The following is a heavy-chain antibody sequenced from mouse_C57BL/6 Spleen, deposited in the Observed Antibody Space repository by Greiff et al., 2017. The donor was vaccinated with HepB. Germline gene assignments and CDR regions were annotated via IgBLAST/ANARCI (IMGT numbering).Heavy chain of an antibody. V-gene: IGHV3-1*01. CDR1: GYSITSGYD. Sequence: EVQLKESGPGMVKPSQSLSLTCTVTGYSITSGYDWHWIRHFPGNKLEWMGYISYSGSTNYNPSLKSRISITHDTSKNHFFLKLNSVTTEDTATYYCARLVRSSGGYFDVWGTGTTVTVSS. D-gene: IGHD1-1*01. CDR2: ISYSGST. CDR3: ARLVRSSGGYFDV. J-gene: IGHJ1*03.